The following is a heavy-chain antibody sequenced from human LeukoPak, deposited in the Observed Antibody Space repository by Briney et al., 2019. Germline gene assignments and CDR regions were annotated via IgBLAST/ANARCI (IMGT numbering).Heavy chain of an antibody. V-gene: IGHV4-4*07. CDR1: GGSISSYY. CDR2: IYTSGST. Sequence: PSETLSLTCTVSGGSISSYYWSWIRQPAGKGLEWIGRIYTSGSTNYNPSLKSRVTMSVDTSKNQFSLKLSSVTAADTAVYYCARVDDFWSGYYTRSYMDVWGKGTTVTVSS. J-gene: IGHJ6*03. D-gene: IGHD3-3*01. CDR3: ARVDDFWSGYYTRSYMDV.